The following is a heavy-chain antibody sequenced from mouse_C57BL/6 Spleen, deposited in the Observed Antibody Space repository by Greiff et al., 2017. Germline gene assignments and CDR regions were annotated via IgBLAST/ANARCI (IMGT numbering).Heavy chain of an antibody. CDR1: GYSITSGYD. CDR2: ISYSGST. V-gene: IGHV3-1*01. D-gene: IGHD1-1*01. J-gene: IGHJ1*03. CDR3: AREAYYYGSSERYFDV. Sequence: EVKLVESGPGMVKPSQSLSLTCTVTGYSITSGYDWHWIRHFPGNKLEWMGYISYSGSTNYNPSLKSRISITHDTSKNHFFLKLNSVTTEDTATYYCAREAYYYGSSERYFDVWGTGTTVTVSS.